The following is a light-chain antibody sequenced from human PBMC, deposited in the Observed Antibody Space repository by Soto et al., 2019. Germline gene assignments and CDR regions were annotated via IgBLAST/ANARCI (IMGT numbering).Light chain of an antibody. CDR1: SSDVGGYNY. J-gene: IGLJ2*01. CDR3: CSYAGSYTVV. CDR2: DVS. V-gene: IGLV2-11*01. Sequence: QSALTQPRSVSGSPGQSVTISCTGTSSDVGGYNYVSWYQQHPGKAPKFMIYDVSKRASGVPDRFSGSKSGNTASLTISGLQAEDEADYYCCSYAGSYTVVFGGGTKVTVL.